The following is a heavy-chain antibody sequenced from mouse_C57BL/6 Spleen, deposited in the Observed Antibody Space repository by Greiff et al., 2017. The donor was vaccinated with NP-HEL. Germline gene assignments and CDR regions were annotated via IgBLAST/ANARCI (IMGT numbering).Heavy chain of an antibody. V-gene: IGHV1-53*01. J-gene: IGHJ1*03. D-gene: IGHD1-1*01. CDR2: INPSNGGT. CDR1: GYTFTSYW. CDR3: ATRYYYGRGWYFDV. Sequence: QVQLKQPGTELVKPGASVKLSCKASGYTFTSYWMHWVKQRPGQGLEWIGNINPSNGGTNYNEKFKSKATLTVDKSSSTAYMQLSSLTSEDAAVYYCATRYYYGRGWYFDVWGTGTTVTVSS.